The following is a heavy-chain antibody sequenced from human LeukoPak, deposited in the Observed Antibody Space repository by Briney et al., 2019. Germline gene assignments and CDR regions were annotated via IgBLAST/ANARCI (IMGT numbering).Heavy chain of an antibody. CDR1: GFTFSSYS. CDR3: ARVGWLRFFDY. D-gene: IGHD5-12*01. V-gene: IGHV3-48*01. CDR2: ISSSSSTI. Sequence: GGSLRLSCAASGFTFSSYSMNWVRQAPGKGLEWVSYISSSSSTIYYADSVKGRFTISRDNAKNSLYLQMNSLRAEDTAVHYCARVGWLRFFDYWGQGTLVTVSS. J-gene: IGHJ4*02.